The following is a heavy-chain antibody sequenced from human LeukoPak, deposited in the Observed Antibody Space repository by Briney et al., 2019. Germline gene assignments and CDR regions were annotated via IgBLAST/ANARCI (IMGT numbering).Heavy chain of an antibody. J-gene: IGHJ5*02. CDR1: GYTFINYG. CDR3: ARGRTSQYGGNSPKRRFLYWFDP. Sequence: ASVKVSCKASGYTFINYGISWVRQATGQGLEWMGWMNPNSGNTGYAQKFQGRVTMTRNTSISTAYMELSSLRSEDTAVYYCARGRTSQYGGNSPKRRFLYWFDPWGQGTLVTVSS. V-gene: IGHV1-8*02. CDR2: MNPNSGNT. D-gene: IGHD4-23*01.